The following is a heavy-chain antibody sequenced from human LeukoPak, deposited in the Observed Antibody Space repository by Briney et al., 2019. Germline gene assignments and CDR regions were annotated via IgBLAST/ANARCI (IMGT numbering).Heavy chain of an antibody. V-gene: IGHV3-30*03. CDR2: ISYDGSNK. CDR1: GFTFSSYD. CDR3: ARDQGRYSSSWYLDY. D-gene: IGHD6-13*01. Sequence: GGSLRLSCAASGFTFSSYDMHWVRQAPGKGLEWVAVISYDGSNKYYADSVKGRFTISRDNSKNTLYLQMNSLRAEDTAVYYCARDQGRYSSSWYLDYWGQGTLVTVSS. J-gene: IGHJ4*02.